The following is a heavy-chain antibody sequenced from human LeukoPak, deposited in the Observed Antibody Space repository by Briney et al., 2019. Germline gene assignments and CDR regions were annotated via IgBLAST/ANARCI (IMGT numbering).Heavy chain of an antibody. CDR1: GFTSSSYG. CDR2: ISYDGSNK. J-gene: IGHJ4*02. Sequence: PGGSLRLSCAASGFTSSSYGMHWVRQAPGKGLEWVAVISYDGSNKYYADSVKGRFTISRDNSKNTLYLQMNRLRAEDTAVYYCAKEDSGSYDALDYWGQGTLVTVSS. V-gene: IGHV3-30*18. D-gene: IGHD1-26*01. CDR3: AKEDSGSYDALDY.